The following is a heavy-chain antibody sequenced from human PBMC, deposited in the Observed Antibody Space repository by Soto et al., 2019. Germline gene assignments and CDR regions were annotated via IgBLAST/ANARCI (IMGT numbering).Heavy chain of an antibody. CDR3: ARRCGGSCSTEGMDV. CDR2: IDPIDSYT. CDR1: GHSFTSYW. Sequence: PGESRKISFKGSGHSFTSYWIIWVLQMPGKGLEWMGRIDPIDSYTNYSPSFQDHVSISADKSISTAYLQWSSLKASDTAMYYCARRCGGSCSTEGMDVWGQGTTVTVSS. V-gene: IGHV5-10-1*01. D-gene: IGHD2-15*01. J-gene: IGHJ6*02.